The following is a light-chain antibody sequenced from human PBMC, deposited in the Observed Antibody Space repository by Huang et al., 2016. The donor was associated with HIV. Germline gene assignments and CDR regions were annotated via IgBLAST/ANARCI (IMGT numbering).Light chain of an antibody. V-gene: IGKV2-28*01. CDR3: MQALQTPYT. Sequence: DIVMTQSPLSLSATPGEPASISCRSSQSLLQDNGYNYLDWYLQKPGQSPQVLIYFGSNRAAGVPDRFSGSGSGTSLTLIISRVEAEDVGIYYCMQALQTPYTFGQGTNLEIK. J-gene: IGKJ2*01. CDR2: FGS. CDR1: QSLLQDNGYNY.